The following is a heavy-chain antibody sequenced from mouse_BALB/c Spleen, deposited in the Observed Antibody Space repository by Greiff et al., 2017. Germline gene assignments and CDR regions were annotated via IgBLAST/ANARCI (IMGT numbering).Heavy chain of an antibody. D-gene: IGHD2-2*01. CDR2: IWAGGST. CDR3: DRGRVTTCLYYSIDY. CDR1: GFSLTSYG. Sequence: VQLQQSGPGLVAPSQSLSITCTVSGFSLTSYGVHWVRQPPGKGLEWLGVIWAGGSTNYNSALMSRLSISKDNSKIQVFLKMNSLQTDDTAMYYCDRGRVTTCLYYSIDYWGQGTSVTVSS. V-gene: IGHV2-9*02. J-gene: IGHJ4*01.